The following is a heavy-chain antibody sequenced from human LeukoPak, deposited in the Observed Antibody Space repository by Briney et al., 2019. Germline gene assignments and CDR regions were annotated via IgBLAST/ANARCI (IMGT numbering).Heavy chain of an antibody. V-gene: IGHV7-4-1*02. Sequence: ASVKVSCKASGYTFTSYAMNWVRQAPGQGLEWMGWINTNTGNPTYAQGFTGRFVFSLDTSVSTAYLQISSLKAEDTAVYYCARGAPHNYYGSVLLFDYWGQGTLVTVSS. CDR2: INTNTGNP. CDR1: GYTFTSYA. D-gene: IGHD3-10*01. J-gene: IGHJ4*02. CDR3: ARGAPHNYYGSVLLFDY.